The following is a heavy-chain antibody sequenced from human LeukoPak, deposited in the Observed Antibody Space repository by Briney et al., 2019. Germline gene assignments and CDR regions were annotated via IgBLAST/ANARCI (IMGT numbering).Heavy chain of an antibody. D-gene: IGHD5-24*01. CDR3: ATISAQTFDI. Sequence: PGGSLRLSCVGSGFTFSSYWVNWVRQSPGKGLEWVANIKPDGSDKYYVDSARGRFTVSRDNAKNSAFLQMNSLRAEDTAIYYCATISAQTFDIWGQGTLVSVPS. J-gene: IGHJ3*02. CDR2: IKPDGSDK. V-gene: IGHV3-7*01. CDR1: GFTFSSYW.